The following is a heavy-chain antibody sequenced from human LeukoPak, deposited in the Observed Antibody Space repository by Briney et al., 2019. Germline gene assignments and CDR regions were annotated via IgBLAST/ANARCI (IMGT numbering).Heavy chain of an antibody. D-gene: IGHD3-10*02. V-gene: IGHV3-20*04. Sequence: GGSLLLSCAASGFPFNDYGMSWVRPAPGKGLEWVPGLNWNGGTTHYALSMKGRFTISRDNAKTSLYLQMNSLRAEDTAVYYCAELGITMIGGVWGKGTTVTISS. J-gene: IGHJ6*04. CDR2: LNWNGGTT. CDR3: AELGITMIGGV. CDR1: GFPFNDYG.